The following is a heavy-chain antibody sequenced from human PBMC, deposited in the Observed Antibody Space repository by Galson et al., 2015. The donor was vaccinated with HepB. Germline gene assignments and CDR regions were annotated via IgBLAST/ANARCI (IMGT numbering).Heavy chain of an antibody. CDR2: IYYSGST. V-gene: IGHV4-59*01. CDR3: ARERHYDILAYHGLDV. D-gene: IGHD3-9*01. Sequence: SETLSLTCAVSGGSISSYFWSWIRQPPGKGLEWIGYIYYSGSTSYNPSLRSRVTISLDTSKSKFSLKLTTVTAADTAVYYCARERHYDILAYHGLDVWGQGTTVTVSS. J-gene: IGHJ6*02. CDR1: GGSISSYF.